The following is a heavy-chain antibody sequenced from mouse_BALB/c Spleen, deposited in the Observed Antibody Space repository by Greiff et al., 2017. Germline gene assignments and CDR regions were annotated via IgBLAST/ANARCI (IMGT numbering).Heavy chain of an antibody. J-gene: IGHJ1*01. CDR3: ARGDWRYFDV. Sequence: QVQLQQPGAELVKPGASVKLSCKASGYTFTSYWMHWVKQRPGQGLEWIGEIDPSDSYTNYNQKFKGKATLTVDKSSSTAYMQLSSLTSEDSAVYYCARGDWRYFDVWGAGTTVTVSS. CDR1: GYTFTSYW. V-gene: IGHV1-69*02. D-gene: IGHD3-3*01. CDR2: IDPSDSYT.